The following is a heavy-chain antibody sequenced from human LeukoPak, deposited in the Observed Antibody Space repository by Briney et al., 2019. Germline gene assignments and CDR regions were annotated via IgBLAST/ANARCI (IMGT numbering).Heavy chain of an antibody. J-gene: IGHJ4*02. V-gene: IGHV4-59*12. CDR1: GGSFSGYY. CDR3: ARVDCGGDCYSLYYFDY. Sequence: SETLSLTCAVYGGSFSGYYWSWIRQPPGKGLEWIGYIYYGGSTNYNPSLKSRVTISVDTSKNQFSLKLSSVTAADTAVYYCARVDCGGDCYSLYYFDYWGQGTLVTVSS. CDR2: IYYGGST. D-gene: IGHD2-21*02.